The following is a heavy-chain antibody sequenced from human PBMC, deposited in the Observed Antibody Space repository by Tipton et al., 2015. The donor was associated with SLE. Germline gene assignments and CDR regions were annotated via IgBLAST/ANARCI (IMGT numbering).Heavy chain of an antibody. D-gene: IGHD4-17*01. CDR2: IYHSGST. J-gene: IGHJ5*02. V-gene: IGHV4-34*01. Sequence: TLSLTCAVYGGSFSGYNWSWIRQPPGKGLQWIGEIYHSGSTNYNPSLKSRVTISVDKSKNQFSLKLSSVTAADTAVYYCASRTTVFWFDPWGQGTLVTVSS. CDR1: GGSFSGYN. CDR3: ASRTTVFWFDP.